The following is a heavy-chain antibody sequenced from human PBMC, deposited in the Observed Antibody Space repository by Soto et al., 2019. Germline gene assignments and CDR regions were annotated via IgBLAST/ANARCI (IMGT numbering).Heavy chain of an antibody. Sequence: ASVKVSCKASGYTFTSYGIIWVRQAPGQGLEWMGWISAYNGDTNYAQKLQGRVTMTTDTSTSTAYMELRSLRSDDTAVYYCARESYSYYYGMDVWGQGTTVTVSS. D-gene: IGHD1-26*01. J-gene: IGHJ6*02. V-gene: IGHV1-18*01. CDR2: ISAYNGDT. CDR3: ARESYSYYYGMDV. CDR1: GYTFTSYG.